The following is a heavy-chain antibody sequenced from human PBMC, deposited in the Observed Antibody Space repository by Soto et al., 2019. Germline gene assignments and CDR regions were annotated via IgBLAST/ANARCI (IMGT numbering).Heavy chain of an antibody. Sequence: SETLSLTCTVSGGSISSSSYYWGWIRQPPGKGLEWIGSIYYSGSTYYNPSLKSRVTISVDTSKNQFSLKLSSVTAADTAVYYCARLGMELRLYWGQGTLVTVSS. CDR3: ARLGMELRLY. J-gene: IGHJ4*02. CDR1: GGSISSSSYY. D-gene: IGHD1-7*01. CDR2: IYYSGST. V-gene: IGHV4-39*01.